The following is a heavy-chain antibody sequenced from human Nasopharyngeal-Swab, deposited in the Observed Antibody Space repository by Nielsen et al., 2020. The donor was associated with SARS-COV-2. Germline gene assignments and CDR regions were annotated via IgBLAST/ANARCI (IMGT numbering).Heavy chain of an antibody. D-gene: IGHD3-22*01. CDR2: ISGSGGST. Sequence: GESLKISCAASGFTFSSYAMSWVRQAPGKGLEWVSAISGSGGSTYYAGSVKGRFTISRDNSKNTLYLQMNSLRAEDTAVYYCATYYYDSSDAGAFDIWGQGTMVTVSS. V-gene: IGHV3-23*01. J-gene: IGHJ3*02. CDR3: ATYYYDSSDAGAFDI. CDR1: GFTFSSYA.